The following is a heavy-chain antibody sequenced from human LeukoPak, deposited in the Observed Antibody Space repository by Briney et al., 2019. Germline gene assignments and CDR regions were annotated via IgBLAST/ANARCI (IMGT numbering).Heavy chain of an antibody. CDR2: IKSNTDGGTA. Sequence: PGGSLRLSCAASGFSFSNAWMDCVRQAPGKGLEWVGRIKSNTDGGTADLPAPVKDRFTISRDDSRDTLYLQMDSLITEDTAVYYCARRDYYYYGMDVWGQGTTVTVSS. J-gene: IGHJ6*02. CDR3: ARRDYYYYGMDV. V-gene: IGHV3-15*01. CDR1: GFSFSNAW.